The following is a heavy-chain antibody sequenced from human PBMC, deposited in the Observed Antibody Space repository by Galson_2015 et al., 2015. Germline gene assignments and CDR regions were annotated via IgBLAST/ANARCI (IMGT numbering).Heavy chain of an antibody. V-gene: IGHV3-23*01. CDR1: GFTFSSYW. D-gene: IGHD5-18*01. Sequence: SLRLSCAASGFTFSSYWMGWVRPAPGEGLEWVSAISGSGGSTYYADSVKGRFTISRDNSKNTLYLQMNSLRAEDTAVYYCAKDRGLDTAMVPDYWGQGTLVTVSS. J-gene: IGHJ4*02. CDR3: AKDRGLDTAMVPDY. CDR2: ISGSGGST.